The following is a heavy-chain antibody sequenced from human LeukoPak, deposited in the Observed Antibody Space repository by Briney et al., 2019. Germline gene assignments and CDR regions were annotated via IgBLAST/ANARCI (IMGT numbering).Heavy chain of an antibody. J-gene: IGHJ5*02. Sequence: SETLSLTCTVSGGSISSYYWSWIRQPAGKGLEWIGRIYTSGSTNYNPSLKSRVTMSVDTSKNQFSLKLSSVTAADTAAYYCARERQSLYSSSFWFDPWGQGTLVTVSS. V-gene: IGHV4-4*07. CDR2: IYTSGST. CDR3: ARERQSLYSSSFWFDP. CDR1: GGSISSYY. D-gene: IGHD6-13*01.